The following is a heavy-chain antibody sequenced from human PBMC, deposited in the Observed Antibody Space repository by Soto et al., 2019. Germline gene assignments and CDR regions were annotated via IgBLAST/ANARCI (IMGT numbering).Heavy chain of an antibody. CDR1: GYTLTELS. Sequence: ASVKVSCKVSGYTLTELSMHWVRQAPGKGLEWMGGFDPEDGETIYAQKFQGRVTMTEDTSTDTAYMELSSLRSEDTAVYYCATDQMGRQLRFLEWLLQYNWFDPWG. J-gene: IGHJ5*02. D-gene: IGHD3-3*01. CDR3: ATDQMGRQLRFLEWLLQYNWFDP. CDR2: FDPEDGET. V-gene: IGHV1-24*01.